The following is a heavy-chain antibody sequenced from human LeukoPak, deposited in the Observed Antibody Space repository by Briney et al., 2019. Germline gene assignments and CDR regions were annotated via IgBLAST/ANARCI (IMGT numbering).Heavy chain of an antibody. D-gene: IGHD6-19*01. J-gene: IGHJ3*02. V-gene: IGHV3-72*01. Sequence: GGSLRLSCAASGFTFSDHYMDWVRQAPGKGLEWVGRTRNKANSYTTEYAASVKGRFTISRDDSKNSLYLQMNSLKTEDTAVYYCAKSLSGWGAAGGFDIWGQGTMVTVSS. CDR2: TRNKANSYTT. CDR1: GFTFSDHY. CDR3: AKSLSGWGAAGGFDI.